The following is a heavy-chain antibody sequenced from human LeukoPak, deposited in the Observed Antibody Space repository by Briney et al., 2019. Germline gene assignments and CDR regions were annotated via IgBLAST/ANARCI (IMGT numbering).Heavy chain of an antibody. CDR1: GFSFSAYG. CDR2: IWYDGNNK. Sequence: GGSLRLSCAASGFSFSAYGMHWVRQAPGKGLEWVALIWYDGNNKYYADSVKGRFTISRDNSKNTLYLQMNSLRAEDTAVYDCARGSESYDYHSYGMDVWGKGTTVTVS. J-gene: IGHJ6*04. D-gene: IGHD5-12*01. CDR3: ARGSESYDYHSYGMDV. V-gene: IGHV3-33*01.